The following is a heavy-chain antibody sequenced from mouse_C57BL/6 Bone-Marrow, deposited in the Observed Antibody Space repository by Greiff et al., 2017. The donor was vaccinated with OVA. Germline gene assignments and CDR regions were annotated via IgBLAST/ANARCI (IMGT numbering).Heavy chain of an antibody. CDR2: ISDGGSYT. V-gene: IGHV5-4*01. CDR1: GFTFSSYA. CDR3: ARDPSDYVDY. J-gene: IGHJ2*01. Sequence: EVQLVESGGGLVKPGGSLKLSCAASGFTFSSYAMSWVRQTPEKRLEWVATISDGGSYTYYPDNVKGRFTISRDNAKNNLYLQMSHLKSEDTAMYYCARDPSDYVDYWGQGTTLTVSS. D-gene: IGHD1-1*02.